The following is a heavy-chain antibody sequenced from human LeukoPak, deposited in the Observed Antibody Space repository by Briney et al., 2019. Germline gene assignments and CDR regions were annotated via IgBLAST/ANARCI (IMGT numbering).Heavy chain of an antibody. Sequence: ASVKVSCKASGYTFTSYGISWVRQAPGQGLEWMGWISAYNGNTNYAQKLQGRVTMTTDTSTSTAYMELRSLRSEDTAVYYCARDAKGYCSSTSCRSFDPWGQGTLVTVSS. J-gene: IGHJ5*02. D-gene: IGHD2-2*01. CDR3: ARDAKGYCSSTSCRSFDP. V-gene: IGHV1-18*01. CDR2: ISAYNGNT. CDR1: GYTFTSYG.